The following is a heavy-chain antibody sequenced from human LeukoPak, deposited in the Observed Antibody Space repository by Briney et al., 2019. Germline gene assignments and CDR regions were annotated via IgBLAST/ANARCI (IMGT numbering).Heavy chain of an antibody. D-gene: IGHD3-10*01. V-gene: IGHV3-48*04. J-gene: IGHJ4*02. CDR1: GFTFSSYN. CDR2: ISSSGSTI. CDR3: ARDLGSITLIRGVIIRTFDY. Sequence: GGPLRLSCAASGFTFSSYNMNWVRQAPGKGLEWVSYISSSGSTIYYADSVKGRFTISRDNAKNSLYLQMNSLRAEDTAVYYCARDLGSITLIRGVIIRTFDYWGQGTLVTVSS.